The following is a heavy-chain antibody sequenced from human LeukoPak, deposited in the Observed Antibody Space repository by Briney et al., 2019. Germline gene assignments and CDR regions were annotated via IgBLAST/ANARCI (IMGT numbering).Heavy chain of an antibody. CDR3: ASPIAAGLIGNAAAFDI. D-gene: IGHD3-22*01. CDR1: GYRFTNYW. CDR2: SYPGVSDT. V-gene: IGHV5-51*01. J-gene: IGHJ3*02. Sequence: GESLKISWKGSGYRFTNYWIGWVRQLPGQSLEWIGVSYPGVSDTRYSPSFQGQVTLSADKSIRTAYLQWSSLKASDTAMYYCASPIAAGLIGNAAAFDIWGQGTMVTVSS.